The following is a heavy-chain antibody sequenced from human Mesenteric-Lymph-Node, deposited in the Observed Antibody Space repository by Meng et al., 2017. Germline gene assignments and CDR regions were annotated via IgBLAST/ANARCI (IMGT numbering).Heavy chain of an antibody. D-gene: IGHD4-17*01. J-gene: IGHJ1*01. V-gene: IGHV4-31*03. CDR1: GDSISSGGYY. CDR2: IYYTGSA. Sequence: SETLSLTCSVSGDSISSGGYYWSWIRQLPGKGLEWIGYIYYTGSAYYNPSLKSRVTISVDTSKNQFSLKLSSVTAADTAVYSCAKVFATVSNRLTEYFHHWGQGTLVTVSS. CDR3: AKVFATVSNRLTEYFHH.